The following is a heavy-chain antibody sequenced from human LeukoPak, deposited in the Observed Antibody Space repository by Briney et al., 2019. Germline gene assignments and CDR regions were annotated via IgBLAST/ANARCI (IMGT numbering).Heavy chain of an antibody. D-gene: IGHD1-1*01. J-gene: IGHJ4*02. CDR3: ARLPGGRQLN. V-gene: IGHV3-53*01. CDR2: IYSGGST. CDR1: GFTVSSNY. Sequence: PGGSLRLSCAASGFTVSSNYMSWVRQAPGKGLEWVSVIYSGGSTYYADSVKGRFTISRDDSKSMVFLQMNSLRVEDTAVYYCARLPGGRQLNWGQGTLVTVSS.